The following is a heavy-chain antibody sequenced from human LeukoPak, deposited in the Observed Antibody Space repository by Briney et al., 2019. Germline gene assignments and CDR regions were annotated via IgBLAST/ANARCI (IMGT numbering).Heavy chain of an antibody. CDR2: ISGSGGST. CDR3: AKEQRGIGSSGYYWALDY. D-gene: IGHD3-22*01. CDR1: GFTFSSYA. J-gene: IGHJ4*02. Sequence: PGGSLRLSCAASGFTFSSYAMSWVRQAPGKGLEWVSGISGSGGSTYYADSVKGRFTISRDNSKNTLYLQMNSLRAEDTAVYYCAKEQRGIGSSGYYWALDYWGQGTLVTVSS. V-gene: IGHV3-23*01.